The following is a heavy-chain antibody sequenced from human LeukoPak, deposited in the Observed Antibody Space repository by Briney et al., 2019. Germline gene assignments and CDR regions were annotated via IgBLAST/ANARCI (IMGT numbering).Heavy chain of an antibody. J-gene: IGHJ4*02. D-gene: IGHD5-24*01. CDR2: ISSSSSYI. CDR3: AREGRWLQFPHY. Sequence: GGSLRLSCAASGFTFSSYSMNWVRQAPGKGLGWVSSISSSSSYIYYADSVKGRFTISRDNSKNTLYLQMNSLRAEDTAVYYCAREGRWLQFPHYWGQGTLVTVSS. CDR1: GFTFSSYS. V-gene: IGHV3-21*01.